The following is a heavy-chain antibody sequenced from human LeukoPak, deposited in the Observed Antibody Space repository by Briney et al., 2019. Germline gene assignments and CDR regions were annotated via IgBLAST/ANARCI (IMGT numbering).Heavy chain of an antibody. CDR3: AADLNLEWFFDY. CDR2: IVVGSGNT. Sequence: SVKVSCKASGFTFTSSAVQWVRQARGQRLEWIGWIVVGSGNTNYAQKFQERVTITGDMSTSTAYMELSSLRSEDTAVYYCAADLNLEWFFDYWGQGTLVTVSS. V-gene: IGHV1-58*01. D-gene: IGHD3-3*01. J-gene: IGHJ4*02. CDR1: GFTFTSSA.